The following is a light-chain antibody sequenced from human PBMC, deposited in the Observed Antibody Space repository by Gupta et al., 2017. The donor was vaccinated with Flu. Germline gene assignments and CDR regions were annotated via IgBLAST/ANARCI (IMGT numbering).Light chain of an antibody. CDR3: KQYNNGPPYG. Sequence: VMTQSPASLSVSPGESATLSCRASQSVSTNLAWYQQKTGQAPRLLIFDASTRATGIPARCRGRGSGTEFTRTITSLESEDFAVYYCKQYNNGPPYGFGQGTKVQI. V-gene: IGKV3-15*01. CDR1: QSVSTN. CDR2: DAS. J-gene: IGKJ2*03.